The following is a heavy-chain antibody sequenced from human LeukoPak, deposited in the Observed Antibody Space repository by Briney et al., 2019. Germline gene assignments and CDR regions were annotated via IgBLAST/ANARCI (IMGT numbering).Heavy chain of an antibody. D-gene: IGHD2-15*01. CDR1: GFTFSSYA. Sequence: GGSLRLSCAASGFTFSSYAMSWVRQAPGKGLEWVSVICGSGGSTFYADSVKGRFTISRDSSNNTLHLHMNSLRAEDTAVYYCARGGGGSCYSRVDYWGQGTLVTVSS. J-gene: IGHJ4*02. CDR2: ICGSGGST. V-gene: IGHV3-23*01. CDR3: ARGGGGSCYSRVDY.